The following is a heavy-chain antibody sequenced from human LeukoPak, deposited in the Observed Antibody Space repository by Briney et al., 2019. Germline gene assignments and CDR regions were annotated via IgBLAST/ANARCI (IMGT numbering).Heavy chain of an antibody. CDR2: ISSSSSYM. J-gene: IGHJ4*02. V-gene: IGHV3-21*01. D-gene: IGHD6-19*01. CDR3: ARGDNSGWYFYYFDY. CDR1: GFTFSSYS. Sequence: PGGSLRLSCAASGFTFSSYSMNWVRQAPGKGLEWVSSISSSSSYMYSTDSMKGRFTISRDNAKNSLYLQMNSLRAEDTAVYYCARGDNSGWYFYYFDYWGQGTLVTASS.